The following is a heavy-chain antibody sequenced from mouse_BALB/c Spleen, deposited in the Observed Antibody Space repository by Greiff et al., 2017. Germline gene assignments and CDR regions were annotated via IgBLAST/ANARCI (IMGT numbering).Heavy chain of an antibody. CDR1: GYTFSSYW. CDR2: ILPGSGST. V-gene: IGHV1-9*01. J-gene: IGHJ4*01. CDR3: ARRTAMDY. Sequence: VQLQQSGAELMKPGASVKISCKATGYTFSSYWIEWVKQRPGHGLEWLGEILPGSGSTNYNEKFKGKATFTADTSSNTAYMQLSSLTSEASAVYYCARRTAMDYWGQGTSVTVSS.